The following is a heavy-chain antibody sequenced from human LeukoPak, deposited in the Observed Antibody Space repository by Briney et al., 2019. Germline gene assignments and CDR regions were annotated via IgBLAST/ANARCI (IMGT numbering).Heavy chain of an antibody. CDR1: GYTFTSYG. V-gene: IGHV1-18*01. Sequence: ASVKVSCKASGYTFTSYGISWVRQAPGQGLAWMGWISAYNGNTNYAQKLQGRVTMTTDTSASTAYMELRSLRSDDTAVYYCARVPYDYVWGSYRPHFDYWGQGTLVTVSS. CDR3: ARVPYDYVWGSYRPHFDY. D-gene: IGHD3-16*02. CDR2: ISAYNGNT. J-gene: IGHJ4*02.